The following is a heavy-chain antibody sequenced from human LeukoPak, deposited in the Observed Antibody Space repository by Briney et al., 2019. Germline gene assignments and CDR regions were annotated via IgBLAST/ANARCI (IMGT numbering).Heavy chain of an antibody. CDR2: IYYSGST. Sequence: SETLSLTCTVSGGSITSYYWSWMRQPAGKGLEWIGYIYYSGSTNYNPSLKSRVTISVDTSKNQFSLMLSSVTAADTAVYYCARERRGGYNPIHFDYWGQGTLVTVSS. V-gene: IGHV4-59*01. CDR3: ARERRGGYNPIHFDY. CDR1: GGSITSYY. D-gene: IGHD5-24*01. J-gene: IGHJ4*02.